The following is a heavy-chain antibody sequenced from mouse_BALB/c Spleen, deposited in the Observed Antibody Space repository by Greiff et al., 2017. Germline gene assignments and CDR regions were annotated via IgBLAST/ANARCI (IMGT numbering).Heavy chain of an antibody. CDR3: ARSHYYGSSYGYFDV. D-gene: IGHD1-1*01. V-gene: IGHV3-8*02. CDR1: GDSITSGY. J-gene: IGHJ1*01. CDR2: ISYSGST. Sequence: EVKLEESGPSLVKPSQTLSLTCSVTGDSITSGYWNWIRKFPGNKLEYMGYISYSGSTYYNPSLKSRISITRDTSKNQYYLQLNSVTTEDTATYYCARSHYYGSSYGYFDVWGAGTTVTVSS.